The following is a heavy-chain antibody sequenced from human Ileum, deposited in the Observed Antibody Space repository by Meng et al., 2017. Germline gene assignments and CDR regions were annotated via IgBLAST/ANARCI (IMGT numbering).Heavy chain of an antibody. V-gene: IGHV6-1*01. CDR1: GGSVSSNIAA. D-gene: IGHD3-3*01. J-gene: IGHJ4*02. CDR3: ASGSGSLDY. Sequence: QVQLQQSGPGLVTPSKTLSLTCAVSGGSVSSNIAAWNWIRQSPLRGLEWLGRTYYRSKWYSEYAVSVKSRISITPDTSKNQFSLQMNSVTPEDTAVYYCASGSGSLDYWGPGTLVTVSS. CDR2: TYYRSKWYS.